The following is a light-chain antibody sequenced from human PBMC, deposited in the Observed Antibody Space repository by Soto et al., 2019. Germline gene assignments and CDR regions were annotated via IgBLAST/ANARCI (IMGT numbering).Light chain of an antibody. Sequence: DIVMTQSPLFLAVSPGEPASISCRASQSVSTNYLAWYQQKPGQSPRLLIYGATSRATGIPDRFSGSGSGTDFILTISRLEPEDFALYFCQQYGSSPYTFAQGTKVDIK. J-gene: IGKJ2*01. CDR2: GAT. CDR3: QQYGSSPYT. CDR1: QSVSTNY. V-gene: IGKV3-20*01.